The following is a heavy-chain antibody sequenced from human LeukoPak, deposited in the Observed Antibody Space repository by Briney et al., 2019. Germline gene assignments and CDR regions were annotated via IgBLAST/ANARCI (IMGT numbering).Heavy chain of an antibody. CDR1: GFTFSSYW. V-gene: IGHV3-74*01. CDR3: ARAYNDAFDI. Sequence: GGSLRLSCAASGFTFSSYWMHWVRQAPGKGQVWVSRINSDGSSTSYADSVKGRFTISRDNAKNTLYLQMNSLRAEDTAVYYCARAYNDAFDIWGQGTMVTVSS. D-gene: IGHD1-1*01. CDR2: INSDGSST. J-gene: IGHJ3*02.